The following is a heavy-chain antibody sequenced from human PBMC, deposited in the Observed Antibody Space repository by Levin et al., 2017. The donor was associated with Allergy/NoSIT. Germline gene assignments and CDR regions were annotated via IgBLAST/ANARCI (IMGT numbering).Heavy chain of an antibody. CDR3: AKIGDTDHRAHFDY. D-gene: IGHD1-14*01. CDR1: GFTFDDYA. V-gene: IGHV3-9*01. Sequence: GGSLRLSCAASGFTFDDYAMHWVRQAPGKGLEWVSGISWNSGSIGYADSVKGRFTISRDNAKNSLYLQMNSLRAEDTALYYCAKIGDTDHRAHFDYWGQGTLVTVSS. J-gene: IGHJ4*02. CDR2: ISWNSGSI.